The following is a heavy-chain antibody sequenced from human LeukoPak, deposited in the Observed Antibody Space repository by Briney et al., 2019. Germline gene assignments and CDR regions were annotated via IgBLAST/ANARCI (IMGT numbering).Heavy chain of an antibody. Sequence: SQTLSLTCALSGDSVSTNSAAWNWIRQSPSRGLEWLGRTYFRSEWYNEYAVSVKSRITINPDTSRNQFSLHLNFVTPEDTAVYYRARGVTAHYDSWGQGTLVTVSS. CDR1: GDSVSTNSAA. CDR3: ARGVTAHYDS. J-gene: IGHJ4*02. V-gene: IGHV6-1*01. CDR2: TYFRSEWYN. D-gene: IGHD4-23*01.